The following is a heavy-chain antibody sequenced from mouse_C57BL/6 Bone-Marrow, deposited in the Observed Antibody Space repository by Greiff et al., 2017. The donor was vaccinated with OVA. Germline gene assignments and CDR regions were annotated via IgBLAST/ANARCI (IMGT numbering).Heavy chain of an antibody. V-gene: IGHV1-15*01. CDR3: TREIRYFDV. Sequence: QVQLKESGAELVRPGASVTLSCKASGYTFTDYEMHWVKQTPVHGLEWIGAIDPETGGTAYNQKFKGKAILTADKSSSTAYMELRSLTSEDSAVYYCTREIRYFDVWGTGTTVTVSS. J-gene: IGHJ1*03. CDR1: GYTFTDYE. CDR2: IDPETGGT.